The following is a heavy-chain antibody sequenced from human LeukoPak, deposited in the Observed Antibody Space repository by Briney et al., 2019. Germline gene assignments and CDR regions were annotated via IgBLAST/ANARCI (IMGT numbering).Heavy chain of an antibody. Sequence: ASVKVSCKASGYTFTSYGITWVRQAPGQGLEWIGWISAYNGNANYAQKVQGRVTMTTDTSTSTAYMELKSLRSDDTAVYYCARDQISATGDYWGQGTLVTVSS. J-gene: IGHJ4*02. CDR1: GYTFTSYG. V-gene: IGHV1-18*04. D-gene: IGHD4-17*01. CDR2: ISAYNGNA. CDR3: ARDQISATGDY.